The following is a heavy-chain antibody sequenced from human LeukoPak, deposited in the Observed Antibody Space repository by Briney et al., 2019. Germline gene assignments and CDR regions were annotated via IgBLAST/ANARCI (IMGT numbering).Heavy chain of an antibody. CDR2: ISGDGGST. J-gene: IGHJ1*01. CDR3: AKDIHSSWYAEYFQP. V-gene: IGHV3-43*02. CDR1: GFTFDDYA. D-gene: IGHD6-13*01. Sequence: PGGSLRLSCAASGFTFDDYAMHWVRQAPGKGLEWVSLISGDGGSTYSANSVKGRFTISRDNSKNSLYLQMNSLRTEDTALYYCAKDIHSSWYAEYFQPWGQGTLVTVSS.